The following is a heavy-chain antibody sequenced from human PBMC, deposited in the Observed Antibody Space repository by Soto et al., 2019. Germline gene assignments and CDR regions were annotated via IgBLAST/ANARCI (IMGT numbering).Heavy chain of an antibody. CDR2: IYYSGST. Sequence: PSETLSLTCTVSGGSISSGGYYWSWIRQHPGKGLEWIGYIYYSGSTYYNPSLKSRVTISVDTSKNQFSLKLSSVTAADTAVYYCAMSRYYYDSSGALDWGQGTLVTVS. CDR3: AMSRYYYDSSGALD. CDR1: GGSISSGGYY. D-gene: IGHD3-22*01. J-gene: IGHJ4*02. V-gene: IGHV4-31*03.